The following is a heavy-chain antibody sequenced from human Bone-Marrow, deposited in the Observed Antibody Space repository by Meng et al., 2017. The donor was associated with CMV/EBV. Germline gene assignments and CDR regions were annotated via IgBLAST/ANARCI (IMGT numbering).Heavy chain of an antibody. CDR1: GYRFSSYW. Sequence: GESLKISCEGSGYRFSSYWVAWVRQMPGKSLEWMGSIYPGDSDIRYSPSFQGQVTISADKSTSIAYLQWNSLKASDTGTYYCARQLWGFTYANIYWGQGTLVTVSS. D-gene: IGHD5-18*01. J-gene: IGHJ4*02. CDR3: ARQLWGFTYANIY. V-gene: IGHV5-51*01. CDR2: IYPGDSDI.